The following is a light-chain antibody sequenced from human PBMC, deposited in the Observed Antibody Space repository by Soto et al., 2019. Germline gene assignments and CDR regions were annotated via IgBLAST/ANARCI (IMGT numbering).Light chain of an antibody. J-gene: IGKJ1*01. CDR1: QTISSW. CDR3: QHYNSYSEA. CDR2: KAS. Sequence: DIQMTQSPSTLSGSVGDRVTITCRASQTISSWLAWYQQKPGKAPKLLIYKASTLKSGVPSRFSGSGSGTEFTPTISSLQPDDFATYYFQHYNSYSEAFGQGTKLELK. V-gene: IGKV1-5*03.